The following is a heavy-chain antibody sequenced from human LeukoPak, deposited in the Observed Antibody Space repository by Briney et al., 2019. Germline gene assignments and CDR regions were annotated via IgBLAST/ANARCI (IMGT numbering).Heavy chain of an antibody. CDR1: GGSISSGDYY. J-gene: IGHJ4*02. Sequence: SQTMSLTCTVSGGSISSGDYYWSWIRQPPGKGLEWLGYIYYSGSTYYNPSLKSRVTISVDTSKNQFSLKLSSVTAADTAVYYCARVRYSSGWPDYWGQGTLVTVSS. V-gene: IGHV4-30-4*08. CDR2: IYYSGST. CDR3: ARVRYSSGWPDY. D-gene: IGHD6-19*01.